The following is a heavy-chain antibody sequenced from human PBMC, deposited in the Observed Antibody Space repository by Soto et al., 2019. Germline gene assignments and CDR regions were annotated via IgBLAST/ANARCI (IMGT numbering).Heavy chain of an antibody. CDR2: IIPIFGTA. Sequence: QVQLVQSGAEVKKPGSSVKVSCKASGGTFSSYAISWVRQAPGQGLEWMGGIIPIFGTANYAQKFQGRVTITADESTSTAYMELSSLRSEDTAVYYCARTIAARLGVYYYYYGMDVWGQGTTVTVSS. D-gene: IGHD6-6*01. CDR3: ARTIAARLGVYYYYYGMDV. J-gene: IGHJ6*02. CDR1: GGTFSSYA. V-gene: IGHV1-69*01.